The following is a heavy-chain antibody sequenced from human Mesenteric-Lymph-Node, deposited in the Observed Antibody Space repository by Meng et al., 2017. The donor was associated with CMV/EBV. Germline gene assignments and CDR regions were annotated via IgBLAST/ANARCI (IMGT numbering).Heavy chain of an antibody. CDR3: ARSPGFWSLDY. J-gene: IGHJ4*02. Sequence: LSCGVQGGSLSGYYWRWSRQPPGKGLEWIGKMDHSGGTSYNPSLKSRVTISSDTTNNRFSLRLNSVTAADTGVYFCARSPGFWSLDYWGRGTLVTVSS. D-gene: IGHD2-8*02. V-gene: IGHV4-34*01. CDR2: MDHSGGT. CDR1: GGSLSGYY.